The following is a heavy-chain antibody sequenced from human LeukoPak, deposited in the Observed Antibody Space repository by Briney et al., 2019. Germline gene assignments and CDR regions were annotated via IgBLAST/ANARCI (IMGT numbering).Heavy chain of an antibody. Sequence: GGSLRLSCAASGFTFSDYYMSWIRQAPGKGLEWVSYISSSGSAIYYADSVKGRFTISRDNAKNSLYLQMNSLRAGDTAVYYCARAWIRFTPFDYWGQGTLVTVSS. CDR1: GFTFSDYY. CDR3: ARAWIRFTPFDY. CDR2: ISSSGSAI. V-gene: IGHV3-11*01. J-gene: IGHJ4*02. D-gene: IGHD5-18*01.